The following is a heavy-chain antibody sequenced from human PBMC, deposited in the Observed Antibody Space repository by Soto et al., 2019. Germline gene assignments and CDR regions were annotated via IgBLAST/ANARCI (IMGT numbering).Heavy chain of an antibody. CDR2: MNPNSGNT. D-gene: IGHD3-10*01. V-gene: IGHV1-8*01. J-gene: IGHJ3*02. CDR3: AIRDSGTDAFDI. Sequence: ASVKVSCKASGYTFTSYDINWVRQATGQGLEWMGWMNPNSGNTGYAQKFQGRVTMTRNTSISTAYMELSSLRSEDTAVYYCAIRDSGTDAFDIWGQGTMVTVSS. CDR1: GYTFTSYD.